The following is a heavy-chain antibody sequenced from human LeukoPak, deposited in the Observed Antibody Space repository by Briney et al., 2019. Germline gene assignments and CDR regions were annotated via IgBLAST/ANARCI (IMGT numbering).Heavy chain of an antibody. CDR2: ISAYNGNT. CDR3: ARDYRVGGYDPEQDYYGMDV. CDR1: GYTFTSYG. Sequence: GASVKVSCKASGYTFTSYGISRVRQAPGQGLEWMGWISAYNGNTNYAQKLQGRVTMTTDTSTSTAYMELRSLRSDDTAVYYCARDYRVGGYDPEQDYYGMDVWGQGTTVTVSS. J-gene: IGHJ6*02. D-gene: IGHD5-12*01. V-gene: IGHV1-18*01.